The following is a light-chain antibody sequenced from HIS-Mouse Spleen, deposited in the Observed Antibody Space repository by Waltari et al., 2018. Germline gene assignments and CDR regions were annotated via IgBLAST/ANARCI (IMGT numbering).Light chain of an antibody. CDR3: CSYAGSSTWV. J-gene: IGLJ3*02. CDR1: SSDVGSYNL. V-gene: IGLV2-23*01. CDR2: EGS. Sequence: QSALTQPASVSGSPGQSITISCTGTSSDVGSYNLVSWYQQHPGKAPKLMIYEGSKRPEGVSNRFAGSKSGNTASLTISGLQAEDEADYYGCSYAGSSTWVFGGGTKLTVL.